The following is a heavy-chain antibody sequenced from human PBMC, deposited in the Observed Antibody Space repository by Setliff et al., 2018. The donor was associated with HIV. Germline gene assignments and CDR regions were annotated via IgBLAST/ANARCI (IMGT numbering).Heavy chain of an antibody. J-gene: IGHJ6*02. Sequence: PGGSLRLSCAASGFTFSNYGMNWVRQAPGKGLEWAAYISGSSGNTIYYADSVKGRFTISRDNAKNSLYLQMNSLRAEDTAVYYCARDDSNYRQHGMDVWGQGTTVTVSS. CDR2: ISGSSGNTI. V-gene: IGHV3-48*04. CDR3: ARDDSNYRQHGMDV. CDR1: GFTFSNYG. D-gene: IGHD4-4*01.